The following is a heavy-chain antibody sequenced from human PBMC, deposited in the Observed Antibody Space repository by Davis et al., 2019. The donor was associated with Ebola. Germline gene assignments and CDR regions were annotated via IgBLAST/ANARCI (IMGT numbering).Heavy chain of an antibody. CDR2: IWYDGSNK. V-gene: IGHV3-33*01. CDR3: ASPLNSGGEYFQH. J-gene: IGHJ1*01. Sequence: GESLKISCAASGFTFSSYGMHWVRQAPGKGLEWVAVIWYDGSNKYYADSVKGRFTISRDNSKNTLYLQMNSLRAEDTAVYYCASPLNSGGEYFQHWGQGTLVTVSS. CDR1: GFTFSSYG. D-gene: IGHD6-25*01.